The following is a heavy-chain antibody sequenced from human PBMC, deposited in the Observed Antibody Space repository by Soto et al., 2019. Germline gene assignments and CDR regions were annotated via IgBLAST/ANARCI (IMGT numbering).Heavy chain of an antibody. J-gene: IGHJ6*02. CDR1: GYTFTGYY. Sequence: ASVKVSCKASGYTFTGYYMHWVRQAPGQGLEWMGWINPNSGGTNYAQKFQGWVTMTRDTSISTAYMELSRLRSDDTAVYYCARGDSGRYYYYYGMDVWGQGTTVTVSS. D-gene: IGHD3-10*01. CDR2: INPNSGGT. CDR3: ARGDSGRYYYYYGMDV. V-gene: IGHV1-2*04.